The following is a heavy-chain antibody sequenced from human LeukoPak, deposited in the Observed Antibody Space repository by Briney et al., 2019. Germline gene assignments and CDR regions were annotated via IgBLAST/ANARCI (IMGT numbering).Heavy chain of an antibody. Sequence: QPGGSLRLSCTASGFTFDNYWMTWVRQPPGKGLEWVANIKQDGGERYYVDSVRGRFTISRDNSKNSLYLQMNSLRAEDTAVYYCVRDGRPLDYWGQGTLVIVS. V-gene: IGHV3-7*01. CDR1: GFTFDNYW. D-gene: IGHD3/OR15-3a*01. CDR2: IKQDGGER. J-gene: IGHJ4*02. CDR3: VRDGRPLDY.